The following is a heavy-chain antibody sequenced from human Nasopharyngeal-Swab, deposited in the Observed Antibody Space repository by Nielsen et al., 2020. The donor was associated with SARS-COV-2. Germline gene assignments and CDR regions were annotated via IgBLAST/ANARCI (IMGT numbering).Heavy chain of an antibody. CDR1: GFTVSSNY. V-gene: IGHV3-53*01. CDR3: ASTVTTRVPDAFDI. CDR2: IYSGGST. J-gene: IGHJ3*02. Sequence: GESLKISCAASGFTVSSNYMSWVRQAPGKGLEWVSVIYSGGSTYYADSVKGRFTISRDNAKNSLYLQMNSLRAEDTAVYYCASTVTTRVPDAFDIWGQGTMVTVSS. D-gene: IGHD4-11*01.